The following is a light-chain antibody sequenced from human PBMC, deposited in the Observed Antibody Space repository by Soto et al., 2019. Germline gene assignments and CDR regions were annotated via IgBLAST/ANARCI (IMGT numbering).Light chain of an antibody. V-gene: IGKV4-1*01. CDR3: HQYLNTPLT. J-gene: IGKJ4*01. CDR2: WAT. Sequence: DIVMTQSPDSLAVSLGERATINCKSSQSVLYSSNNKNYLGWYQQKAGQPPKLLIYWATTRESGVPDRFSGSGSGTDFTLTISSLQAEDVAVYYCHQYLNTPLTVGGGTKVDIK. CDR1: QSVLYSSNNKNY.